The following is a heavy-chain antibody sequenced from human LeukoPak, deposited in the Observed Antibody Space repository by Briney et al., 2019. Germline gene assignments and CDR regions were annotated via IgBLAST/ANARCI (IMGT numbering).Heavy chain of an antibody. V-gene: IGHV3-64D*06. CDR1: GFAFNTYA. J-gene: IGHJ6*04. Sequence: GGSLRLSCAASGFAFNTYAMHWVRQAPGKGLEYVSAISSNGGSTYYADSVKGRFTISRDNSKNTLYLQMSSLRAEDTAVYYCVRTQIIVATIGYYYYGMDVWGKGTTVTVSS. CDR3: VRTQIIVATIGYYYYGMDV. CDR2: ISSNGGST. D-gene: IGHD5-12*01.